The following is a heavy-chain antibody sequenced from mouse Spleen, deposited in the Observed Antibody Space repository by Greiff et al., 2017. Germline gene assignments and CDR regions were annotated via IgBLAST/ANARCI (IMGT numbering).Heavy chain of an antibody. CDR1: GYTFTDYA. J-gene: IGHJ4*01. D-gene: IGHD2-4*01. V-gene: IGHV1S137*01. Sequence: VKLMESGAELVRPGVSVKISCKGSGYTFTDYAMHWVKQSHAKSLEWIGVISTYYGDASYNQKFKGKATMTVDKSSSTAYMELARLTSEDSAIYYCARSGITTAMDYWGQGTSVTVSS. CDR2: ISTYYGDA. CDR3: ARSGITTAMDY.